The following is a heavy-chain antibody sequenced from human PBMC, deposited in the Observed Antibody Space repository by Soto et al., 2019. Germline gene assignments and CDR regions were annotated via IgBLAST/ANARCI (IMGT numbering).Heavy chain of an antibody. CDR1: GCSISSYY. CDR3: ARKASDYVWGSYRTPDAFDI. Sequence: SETLSLTCTVSGCSISSYYWSWIRQPPGKGVEWIGYSYYSGSTNYNPSLKSRVTISVDTSKNQFSLKLSSVTAADTAVYYCARKASDYVWGSYRTPDAFDIWGQGTMVTVSS. J-gene: IGHJ3*02. V-gene: IGHV4-59*01. CDR2: SYYSGST. D-gene: IGHD3-16*02.